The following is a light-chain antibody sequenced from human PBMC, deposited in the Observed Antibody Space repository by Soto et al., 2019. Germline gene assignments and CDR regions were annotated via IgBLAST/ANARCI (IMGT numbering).Light chain of an antibody. Sequence: QSVLTHPPSVSGAPGQRVTISCTGSSSNIGAGYDVHWYQQLPGTAPKLLIYGNSNRPSGVPDRFSGSKSGTSASLAITGLQAEDEADYYCQSYDSSLSASEVFGGGTKLTVL. CDR3: QSYDSSLSASEV. J-gene: IGLJ2*01. CDR1: SSNIGAGYD. CDR2: GNS. V-gene: IGLV1-40*01.